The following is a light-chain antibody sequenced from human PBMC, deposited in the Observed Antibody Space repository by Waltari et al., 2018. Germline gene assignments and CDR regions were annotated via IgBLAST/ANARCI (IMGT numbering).Light chain of an antibody. Sequence: QSALTQHASVSGSPGQSITISCTGTSSDVGTYNYVSWYQQHPGKAPKLMIYDVTNRPSGVSNRFSGSKSGNTASLTISGLQAEDEADYYCNSYTSSSTFVVFGGGTKLTVL. CDR2: DVT. CDR3: NSYTSSSTFVV. V-gene: IGLV2-14*03. CDR1: SSDVGTYNY. J-gene: IGLJ2*01.